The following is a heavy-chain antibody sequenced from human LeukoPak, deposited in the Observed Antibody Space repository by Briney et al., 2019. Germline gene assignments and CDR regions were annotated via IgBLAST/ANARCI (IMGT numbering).Heavy chain of an antibody. CDR3: ARDQTWLRDYYGMDV. V-gene: IGHV3-21*01. CDR2: ISSSSSYI. CDR1: GFTFSSYS. Sequence: GGSLRLSCAASGFTFSSYSMNWVRQAPGKGLEWVSSISSSSSYIYYADSVQGRFTISRDNAKNSLYLQMNSLRAEDTAVYYCARDQTWLRDYYGMDVWGQGTTVTVSS. J-gene: IGHJ6*02. D-gene: IGHD5-12*01.